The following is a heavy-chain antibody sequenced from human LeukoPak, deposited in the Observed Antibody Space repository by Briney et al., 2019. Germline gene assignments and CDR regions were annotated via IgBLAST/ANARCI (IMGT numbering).Heavy chain of an antibody. Sequence: SQTLSLTCTVSGGSISSGGYYWSWIRQHPGKGLEWIGCFYYSGSTYYNPSLKSRLSISVDTSNNQFSLKLRSVTAADTAVYYCAALAYCNSAGCFEFTWVDPWGQGTLVTVSS. CDR3: AALAYCNSAGCFEFTWVDP. V-gene: IGHV4-31*03. CDR2: FYYSGST. D-gene: IGHD2-2*01. CDR1: GGSISSGGYY. J-gene: IGHJ5*02.